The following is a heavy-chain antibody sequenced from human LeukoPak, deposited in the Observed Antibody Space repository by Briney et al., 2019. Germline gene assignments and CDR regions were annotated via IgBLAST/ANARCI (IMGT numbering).Heavy chain of an antibody. CDR3: ARGKKVTAFDY. CDR1: GDSFSTFG. D-gene: IGHD5-18*01. J-gene: IGHJ4*02. Sequence: ASVKVSCKASGDSFSTFGVGWVRQAPGQGLEWLGCISPYNGNTNYAHNFQGRVTMTTDASTSVVYMEMRSLTSDDTAVYYCARGKKVTAFDYWGLGTLVTVSS. CDR2: ISPYNGNT. V-gene: IGHV1-18*01.